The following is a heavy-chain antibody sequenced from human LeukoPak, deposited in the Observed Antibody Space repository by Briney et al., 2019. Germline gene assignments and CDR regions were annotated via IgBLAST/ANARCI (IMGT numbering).Heavy chain of an antibody. D-gene: IGHD3-16*01. CDR1: GFIFSSYW. Sequence: GGSLRLSCAASGFIFSSYWMNWVRQAPGKGLEWVSSISSSSSYIYYADSVKGRFTISRDNAKNSLYLQMNSLRAEDTAVYYCARESVSGDAFDIWGQGTMVTVSS. V-gene: IGHV3-21*01. J-gene: IGHJ3*02. CDR2: ISSSSSYI. CDR3: ARESVSGDAFDI.